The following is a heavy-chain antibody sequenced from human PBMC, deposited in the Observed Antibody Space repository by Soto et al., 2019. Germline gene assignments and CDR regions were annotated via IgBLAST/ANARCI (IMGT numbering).Heavy chain of an antibody. V-gene: IGHV4-4*02. CDR2: IYHSGST. D-gene: IGHD1-26*01. CDR3: ARISGSYYYGMDV. J-gene: IGHJ6*02. Sequence: SETLSLTCAVSGGSISSSNWWSWVRQPPGKGLEWIGEIYHSGSTNYNPSLKSRVTISVDKSKNQFSLKLSSVTAADTAVYYCARISGSYYYGMDVWGQGTTVTVS. CDR1: GGSISSSNW.